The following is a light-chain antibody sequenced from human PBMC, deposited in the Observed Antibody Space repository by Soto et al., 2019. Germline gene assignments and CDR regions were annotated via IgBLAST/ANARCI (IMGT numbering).Light chain of an antibody. CDR3: QQTYTYRT. J-gene: IGKJ1*01. CDR1: QSVSTY. Sequence: DIQMTQSPSSLSASVGDRVTNTCRASQSVSTYVNWYQHNPGRAPKLLIYGASSLQSGVPSRFSGSGSGTDFTLTINSLQPEDFATYYCQQTYTYRTFGQGTKVEI. V-gene: IGKV1-39*01. CDR2: GAS.